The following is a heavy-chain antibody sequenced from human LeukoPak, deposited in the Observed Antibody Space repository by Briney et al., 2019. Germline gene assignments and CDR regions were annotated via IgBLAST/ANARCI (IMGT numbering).Heavy chain of an antibody. V-gene: IGHV3-7*01. CDR3: ARSLDYGGHCFFDY. Sequence: GGSLRLSCADSGFTFSNYWMTWVRQAPGKGLEGVANIKLDGSEKYYVDSLKGRFNISRDTAKNSVFLQMNSLRAEDTAVYYCARSLDYGGHCFFDYWGQGTLVTVSS. CDR1: GFTFSNYW. J-gene: IGHJ4*02. D-gene: IGHD4-23*01. CDR2: IKLDGSEK.